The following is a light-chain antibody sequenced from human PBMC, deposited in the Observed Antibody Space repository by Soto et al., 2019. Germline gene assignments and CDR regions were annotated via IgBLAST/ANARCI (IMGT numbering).Light chain of an antibody. CDR2: GAS. CDR3: QQYGSSPT. CDR1: QSVSSSY. Sequence: EIVLTQSPGTLSLSPGERATLSCRASQSVSSSYLAWYQQKPGQAPRLLIYGASSRATGIPARFSGSGSGTDFPLSISRPEPEDFAGYYCQQYGSSPTFGQGTKVEIK. V-gene: IGKV3-20*01. J-gene: IGKJ1*01.